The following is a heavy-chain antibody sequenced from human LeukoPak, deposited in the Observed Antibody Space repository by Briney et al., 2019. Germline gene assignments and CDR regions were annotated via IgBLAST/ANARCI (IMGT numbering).Heavy chain of an antibody. CDR3: ARESLYWYFDL. Sequence: GGSLRLSCAASGFTFSSYRMNWVRQAPGKGLEWVSSISSSSSYIYYADSVKGRFTISRDNAKNSLYLQMNSLRAEDTAVYYCARESLYWYFDLWGRGTLVTVSS. J-gene: IGHJ2*01. CDR2: ISSSSSYI. V-gene: IGHV3-21*01. CDR1: GFTFSSYR.